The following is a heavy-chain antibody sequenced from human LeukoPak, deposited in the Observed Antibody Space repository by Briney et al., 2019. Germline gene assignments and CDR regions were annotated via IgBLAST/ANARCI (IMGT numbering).Heavy chain of an antibody. CDR3: ARDGSSWYSFLDY. D-gene: IGHD6-13*01. J-gene: IGHJ4*02. Sequence: ASVRVSCKASGYTFTRFAMHWVRQAPGRGLESMGWITAGNGNTKYSQKFQDRVTITRDTSANTAYMELSSLGSDDTAVYYCARDGSSWYSFLDYWGQGTLVTVSS. V-gene: IGHV1-3*01. CDR2: ITAGNGNT. CDR1: GYTFTRFA.